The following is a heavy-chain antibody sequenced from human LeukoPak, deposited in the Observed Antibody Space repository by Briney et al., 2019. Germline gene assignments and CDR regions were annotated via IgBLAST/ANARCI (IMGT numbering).Heavy chain of an antibody. D-gene: IGHD3-16*01. CDR2: IYYSGST. CDR1: GGSISSSYYY. V-gene: IGHV4-39*01. J-gene: IGHJ4*02. Sequence: PSETLSLTCTVSGGSISSSYYYWGWIRRHPGKGLEWFGSIYYSGSTYYNPSLKSRVTISVDTSKNQFSLKLSTVTAADTAVYYCARHDDKGGYFDYWGQGTLVTVSS. CDR3: ARHDDKGGYFDY.